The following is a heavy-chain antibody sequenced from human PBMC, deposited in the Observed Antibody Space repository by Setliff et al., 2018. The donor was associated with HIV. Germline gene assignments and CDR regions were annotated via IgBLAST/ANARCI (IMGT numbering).Heavy chain of an antibody. Sequence: SETLSLTCAVYSGSFSGYYWSRIRQPPGKGLEWIGEINHSGSTKYNPSLKSRVTISVDTSKNQFSLKLTSVTAADTAVYYCGGSYFYDSSGFYSNNWFDPWGQGTLVTVSS. CDR3: GGSYFYDSSGFYSNNWFDP. J-gene: IGHJ5*02. CDR2: INHSGST. D-gene: IGHD3-22*01. CDR1: SGSFSGYY. V-gene: IGHV4-34*01.